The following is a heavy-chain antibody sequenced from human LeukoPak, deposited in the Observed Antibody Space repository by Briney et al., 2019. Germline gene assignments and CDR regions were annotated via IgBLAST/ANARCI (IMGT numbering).Heavy chain of an antibody. CDR3: ARGSNHGMDV. CDR1: GFTFSDYY. Sequence: GGSPRLSCAASGFTFSDYYMDWVRQAPGKGLEWVSSLSSSSYYIYYAESVKGRFTISRDNAKNSLYLQMSSLRAEDTAVYYCARGSNHGMDVWGQGTTVTVSS. CDR2: LSSSSYYI. D-gene: IGHD4-11*01. J-gene: IGHJ6*02. V-gene: IGHV3-21*01.